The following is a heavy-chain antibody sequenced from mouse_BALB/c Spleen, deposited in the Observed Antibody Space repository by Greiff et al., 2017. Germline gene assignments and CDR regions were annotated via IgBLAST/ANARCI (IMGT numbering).Heavy chain of an antibody. CDR1: GFTFTDYY. CDR3: AREILPYYYAMDY. D-gene: IGHD1-1*01. J-gene: IGHJ4*01. CDR2: IRNKANGYTT. Sequence: EVMLVESGGGLVQPGGSLRLSCATSGFTFTDYYMSWVRQPPGKALEWLGFIRNKANGYTTEYSASVKGRFTISRDNSQSILYLQMNTLRAEDSATYYCAREILPYYYAMDYWGQGTSVTVSS. V-gene: IGHV7-3*02.